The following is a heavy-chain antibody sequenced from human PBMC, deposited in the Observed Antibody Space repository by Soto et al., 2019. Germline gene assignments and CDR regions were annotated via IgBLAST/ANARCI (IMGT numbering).Heavy chain of an antibody. D-gene: IGHD3-9*01. V-gene: IGHV3-23*01. CDR3: AKDRGHDRLSYYYSYGMDV. CDR2: IRGSGDST. CDR1: GFTFSSYA. J-gene: IGHJ6*02. Sequence: GGSLRLSCAASGFTFSSYAMRWVRQAPGKGLEWVAAIRGSGDSTYYADSVKGRFTISRDNSKNTLYLQMNSLRAEDTAVYYCAKDRGHDRLSYYYSYGMDVWGQGTTVTVSS.